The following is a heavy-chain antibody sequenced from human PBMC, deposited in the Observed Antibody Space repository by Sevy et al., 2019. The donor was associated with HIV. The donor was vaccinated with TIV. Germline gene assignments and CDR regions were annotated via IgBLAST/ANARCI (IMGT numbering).Heavy chain of an antibody. CDR3: ATSRSGYFDGSGYYIY. CDR2: IYPYDSDT. J-gene: IGHJ4*01. V-gene: IGHV5-51*01. CDR1: GYSFTSHW. D-gene: IGHD3-22*01. Sequence: GESLKISCQGSGYSFTSHWIAWVRQMPGKGLEWMGIIYPYDSDTRYSPSFQGQVTFSADKSIFTAYLQWSSLQASDTAIYYCATSRSGYFDGSGYYIYWGQGTQVTVSS.